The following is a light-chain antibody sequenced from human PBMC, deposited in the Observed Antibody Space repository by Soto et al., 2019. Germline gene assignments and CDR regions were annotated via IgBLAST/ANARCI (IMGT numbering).Light chain of an antibody. V-gene: IGKV3-15*01. J-gene: IGKJ5*01. CDR1: QSIGSN. Sequence: EIVMTQSPATLSVSPGERAILSCRASQSIGSNLAWYQQKLGQAPRLLIFGASTRATGIPARFSGSGSGTDFTLTISRLEPEDLAVYYCHQYGGSPITFRQGTRLEI. CDR3: HQYGGSPIT. CDR2: GAS.